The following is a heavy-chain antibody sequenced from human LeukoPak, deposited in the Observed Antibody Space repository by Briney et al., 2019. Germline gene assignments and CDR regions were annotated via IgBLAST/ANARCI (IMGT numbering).Heavy chain of an antibody. D-gene: IGHD6-19*01. J-gene: IGHJ4*02. CDR1: GFTFDDYA. CDR2: ISWNSGSI. V-gene: IGHV3-9*03. Sequence: PGRSLRLSCAPSGFTFDDYAMHWVRQAPGKGLEWVSGISWNSGSIGYADSVKGRFTISRDNAKNSLYLRMNSLRAEDMALYYCAKAYSSGWYGYFDYWGQGTLVTVSS. CDR3: AKAYSSGWYGYFDY.